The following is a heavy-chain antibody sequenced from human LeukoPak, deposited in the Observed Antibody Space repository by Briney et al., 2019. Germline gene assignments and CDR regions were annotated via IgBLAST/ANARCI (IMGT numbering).Heavy chain of an antibody. CDR3: ARGLSSIFGVASSYFDY. V-gene: IGHV4-61*08. Sequence: SETLSLTCTVSGGSISSGDYYWSWIRQPPGKGLEWIGYIYYSGSTNYNPSLKSRVTISVDTSKNQFSLKLSSVTAADTAVYYCARGLSSIFGVASSYFDYWSQGTLVTVSS. J-gene: IGHJ4*02. CDR1: GGSISSGDYY. D-gene: IGHD3-3*01. CDR2: IYYSGST.